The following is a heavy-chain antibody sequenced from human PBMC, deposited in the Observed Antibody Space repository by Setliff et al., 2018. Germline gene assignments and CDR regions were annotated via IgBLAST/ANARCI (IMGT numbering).Heavy chain of an antibody. J-gene: IGHJ4*02. CDR1: GGSISRSSYY. D-gene: IGHD2-21*01. V-gene: IGHV4-39*07. CDR3: ASQRLARYFDN. CDR2: MFDNVGT. Sequence: SETLSLTCSVSGGSISRSSYYWTWIRQPPGKGLEWIGIMFDNVGTFYNPSLKSRVTMSVDTSKGELSLKLTFVTAADTAVYYCASQRLARYFDNWGQGTLVTVSS.